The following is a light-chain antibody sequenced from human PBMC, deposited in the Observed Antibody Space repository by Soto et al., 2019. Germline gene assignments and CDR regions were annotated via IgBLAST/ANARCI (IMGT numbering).Light chain of an antibody. CDR3: QQYGSSPPLT. Sequence: EIVLTQSPGTLSLSPGGRATLSCRASRSVSSSFLAWYQQKPGQAPRLLIYGVSSRATGIPDRFSGSGSGTDFTLTISRLEPEDFAVYYCQQYGSSPPLTFGGGTKVDIK. J-gene: IGKJ4*01. CDR2: GVS. V-gene: IGKV3-20*01. CDR1: RSVSSSF.